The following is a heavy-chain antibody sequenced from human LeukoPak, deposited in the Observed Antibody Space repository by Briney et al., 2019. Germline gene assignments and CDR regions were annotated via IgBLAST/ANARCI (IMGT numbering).Heavy chain of an antibody. CDR1: GGSISSYY. V-gene: IGHV4-59*12. Sequence: PSETLSLTCSVSGGSISSYYWSWIRQPPGKGLEWIGYIYYSGSTNYNPSLKSRVTISVDTSKNQFSLKLSSVTAADTAVYYCAREPSGYYGAGSRHYWGQGTLVTVSS. D-gene: IGHD3-10*01. CDR2: IYYSGST. CDR3: AREPSGYYGAGSRHY. J-gene: IGHJ4*02.